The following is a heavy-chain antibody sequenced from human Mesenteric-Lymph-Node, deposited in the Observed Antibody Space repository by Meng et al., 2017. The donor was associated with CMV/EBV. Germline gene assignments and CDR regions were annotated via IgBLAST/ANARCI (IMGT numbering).Heavy chain of an antibody. V-gene: IGHV3-74*01. CDR3: AKVRRRDYFDY. CDR2: INSDGSST. CDR1: GLTFNGYW. J-gene: IGHJ4*02. Sequence: GGSLRLSCAASGLTFNGYWLHWVRQAPGKGLVWVSRINSDGSSTSYADSVKGRFTISRDNAKNSLYLQMNNLRAEDTALYYCAKVRRRDYFDYWGQGTLVTVSS.